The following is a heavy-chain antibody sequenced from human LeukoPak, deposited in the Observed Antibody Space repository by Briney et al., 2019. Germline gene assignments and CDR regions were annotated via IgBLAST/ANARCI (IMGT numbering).Heavy chain of an antibody. CDR3: ARDRPIAAFDY. J-gene: IGHJ4*02. D-gene: IGHD6-13*01. CDR2: IKEDGSER. Sequence: GGSLRLSCEGSAFIFSGHWMNWVRQTPGKGLEWVASIKEDGSERQYVDSVKGRFTISRGNAKNSLYLQMNSLRAEDTAVYYCARDRPIAAFDYWGQGTLVTVSS. CDR1: AFIFSGHW. V-gene: IGHV3-7*03.